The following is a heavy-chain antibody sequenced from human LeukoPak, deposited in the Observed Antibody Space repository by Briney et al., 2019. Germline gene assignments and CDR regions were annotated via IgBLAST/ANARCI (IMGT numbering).Heavy chain of an antibody. J-gene: IGHJ3*02. CDR2: IYYSGST. CDR1: GGTISSGGYY. CDR3: ARASASQAFDI. V-gene: IGHV4-31*03. Sequence: SQTLSLTCTVSGGTISSGGYYWSWMRQHPGKGLEWIGYIYYSGSTYYNPSLKSRVTISVDTSKNQFSLKLSSVTAADTAVYYCARASASQAFDIWGQGTMVTVSS.